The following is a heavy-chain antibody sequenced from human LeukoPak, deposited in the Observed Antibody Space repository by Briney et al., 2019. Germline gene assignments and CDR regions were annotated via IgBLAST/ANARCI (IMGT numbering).Heavy chain of an antibody. Sequence: SETLSLTCTVSGASISSYYWSWIRQSPGKGLEWIGYLYYIGSTDYNPSLKSRVTISVDTSKNEFFMKLKSATAADTAMYYCARARIGGWFDPWGQGTLVTVSS. V-gene: IGHV4-59*01. CDR2: LYYIGST. CDR1: GASISSYY. J-gene: IGHJ5*02. CDR3: ARARIGGWFDP. D-gene: IGHD2-15*01.